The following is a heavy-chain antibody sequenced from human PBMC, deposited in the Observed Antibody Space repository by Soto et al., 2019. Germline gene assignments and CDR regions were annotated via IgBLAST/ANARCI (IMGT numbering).Heavy chain of an antibody. CDR3: ARASMTTIAMDV. Sequence: KPSETLSLTCTVSNGSMSSYYWTWIRQPPGKGLEWIGYVYYSGTTNYNPSLKSRVTISADTSKNQFSLKLTSVTAADTAVYYCARASMTTIAMDVWGQGTTVTVSS. J-gene: IGHJ6*02. D-gene: IGHD4-17*01. CDR1: NGSMSSYY. V-gene: IGHV4-59*13. CDR2: VYYSGTT.